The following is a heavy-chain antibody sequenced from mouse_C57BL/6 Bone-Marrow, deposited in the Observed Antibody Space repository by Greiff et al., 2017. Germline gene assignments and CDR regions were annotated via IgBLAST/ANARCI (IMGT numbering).Heavy chain of an antibody. V-gene: IGHV14-4*01. CDR3: TRIAY. CDR2: IVPENGDT. CDR1: GFNIKDYY. Sequence: EVQLQQSGAELVRPGASVKLSCTASGFNIKDYYMHWVKQRPEHGLEWIGWIVPENGDTEYASKFQGKATITVDTSSTTAYLQLSSRASEDTAVYDCTRIAYWGQGTMVTVSA. J-gene: IGHJ3*01.